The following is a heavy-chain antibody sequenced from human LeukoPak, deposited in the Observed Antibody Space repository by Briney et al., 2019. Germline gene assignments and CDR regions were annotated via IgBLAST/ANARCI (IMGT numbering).Heavy chain of an antibody. J-gene: IGHJ4*02. V-gene: IGHV3-23*01. CDR2: ISCSGGST. D-gene: IGHD3-3*01. CDR3: AKDWRLGGNLKDY. CDR1: GFTFSSYS. Sequence: GGSLRLSCAASGFTFSSYSMNWVRQAPGKGLEWVSAISCSGGSTYYADSVKGRFTISRDNSKNTLYLQMNSLRAEDTAVYYCAKDWRLGGNLKDYWGQGTLVTVS.